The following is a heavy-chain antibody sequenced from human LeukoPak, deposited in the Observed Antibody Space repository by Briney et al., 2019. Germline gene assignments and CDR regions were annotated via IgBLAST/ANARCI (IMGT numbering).Heavy chain of an antibody. Sequence: SETLSLTCTVSGGSISSYYWSWIRQPPGKGLEWIGYIYYSGSTNYNPSLKSRVTISVDTSKNQFSLKLSSVTAADTAVYYCARVGVVIPAAINWFDPWGQGTLVTVSS. D-gene: IGHD2-2*02. CDR1: GGSISSYY. CDR3: ARVGVVIPAAINWFDP. CDR2: IYYSGST. J-gene: IGHJ5*02. V-gene: IGHV4-59*01.